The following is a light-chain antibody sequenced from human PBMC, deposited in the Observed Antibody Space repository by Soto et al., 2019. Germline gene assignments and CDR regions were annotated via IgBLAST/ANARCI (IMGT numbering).Light chain of an antibody. CDR2: GAS. CDR3: QRYGSSPLIT. Sequence: EIVLTQAPVTLSLSPGERATLSCRASQTVSSYYLAWYQQKPGQAPRLLIFGASSRATGIPDRFSGSGSGTDFALTISRLEPEDFAVYFCQRYGSSPLITFGQGTRLEIK. J-gene: IGKJ5*01. CDR1: QTVSSYY. V-gene: IGKV3-20*01.